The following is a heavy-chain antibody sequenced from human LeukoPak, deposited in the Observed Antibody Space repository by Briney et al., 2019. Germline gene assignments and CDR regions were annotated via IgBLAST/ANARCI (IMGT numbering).Heavy chain of an antibody. J-gene: IGHJ6*03. CDR1: GGSFSGYY. V-gene: IGHV4-34*01. CDR3: ARGLSTPRYYYDSSGYYRTYYYYYMDV. D-gene: IGHD3-22*01. Sequence: PSETLSLTCAVYGGSFSGYYWSWIRQPPGKGLEWIGEITHSGSTQYTPSLKSRVTISVDTSKNQFSLKLSSVTAADTAVYYCARGLSTPRYYYDSSGYYRTYYYYYMDVWGKGTTVTVSS. CDR2: ITHSGST.